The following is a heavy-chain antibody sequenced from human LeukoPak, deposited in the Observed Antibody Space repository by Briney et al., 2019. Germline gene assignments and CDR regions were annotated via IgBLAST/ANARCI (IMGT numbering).Heavy chain of an antibody. J-gene: IGHJ4*02. CDR3: ARGTIIAH. CDR1: GGSISSSSYY. V-gene: IGHV3-11*04. D-gene: IGHD2-21*01. CDR2: ISSSGSTI. Sequence: LSLTCTVSGGSISSSSYYWGWIRQAPGKGLEWVSYISSSGSTIYYADSVKGRFTISRDNAKNSLYLQMNSLRAEDTAVYYCARGTIIAHWGQGTLVTVSS.